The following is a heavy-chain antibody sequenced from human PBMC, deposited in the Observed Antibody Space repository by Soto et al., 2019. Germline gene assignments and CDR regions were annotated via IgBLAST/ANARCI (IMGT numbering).Heavy chain of an antibody. CDR3: AKVGVGATTALYYFDY. V-gene: IGHV3-23*01. CDR1: GFTFSSYA. J-gene: IGHJ4*02. D-gene: IGHD1-26*01. CDR2: ISGSGGST. Sequence: GGSLRLSCAASGFTFSSYAMSWVRQAPGKGLEWVSAISGSGGSTYYADSVKGRFTISRDNSKNTLYLQMNSLRAEDTAVYYCAKVGVGATTALYYFDYWGQGTLVTVSS.